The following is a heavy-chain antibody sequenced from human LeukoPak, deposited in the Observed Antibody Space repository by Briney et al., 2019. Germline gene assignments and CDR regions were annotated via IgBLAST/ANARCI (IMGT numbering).Heavy chain of an antibody. J-gene: IGHJ4*02. CDR3: VRHIVAANAFDY. CDR2: FYHGGNT. V-gene: IGHV4-4*02. Sequence: SETLTLKCAVSGGPISSIIWWSWVRQPPGKGLEWIGEFYHGGNTNYNPSLKSRGSISVDKSKNQFSLKLSSVTAADTAVYYCVRHIVAANAFDYWGQGTLVTVSS. CDR1: GGPISSIIW. D-gene: IGHD1-26*01.